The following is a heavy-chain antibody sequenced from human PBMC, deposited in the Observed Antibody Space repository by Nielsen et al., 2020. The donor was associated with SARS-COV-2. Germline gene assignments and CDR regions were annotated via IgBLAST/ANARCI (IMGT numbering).Heavy chain of an antibody. CDR2: INPSGGST. CDR3: ATLGYCSSTSCSI. D-gene: IGHD2-2*01. Sequence: WVRQAPGQGLEWMGIINPSGGSTSYAQKFQGRVTMTRDTSTSTVYMELSSLRSEDTAVYYCATLGYCSSTSCSIWGQGTLVTVSS. V-gene: IGHV1-46*01. J-gene: IGHJ4*02.